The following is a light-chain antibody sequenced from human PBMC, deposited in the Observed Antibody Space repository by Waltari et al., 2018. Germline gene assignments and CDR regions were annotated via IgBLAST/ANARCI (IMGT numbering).Light chain of an antibody. CDR3: CSYAGSGSSVV. CDR1: SSDVGNYNL. J-gene: IGLJ2*01. V-gene: IGLV2-23*02. CDR2: EVS. Sequence: QSALTQPASVSGSPGQSITISCTGTSSDVGNYNLVSWYQQHPGKAPKLIIYEVSQRPSVVSNRLSGSKAGTTASLTISGLQAEDEADFYCCSYAGSGSSVVFGGGTKLTVL.